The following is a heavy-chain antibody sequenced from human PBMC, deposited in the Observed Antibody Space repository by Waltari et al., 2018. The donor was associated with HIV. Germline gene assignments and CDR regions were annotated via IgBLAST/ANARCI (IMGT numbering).Heavy chain of an antibody. D-gene: IGHD3-3*01. CDR1: GGSISSYY. J-gene: IGHJ6*02. Sequence: QVQLQESGPGLVKPSETLSLTCTVSGGSISSYYWSWIRQPPGEGLEWIGYIYYSGSTNYNPSLKSRVTISVDTSKNQFSLKLSSVPAADTAVYYCARDRDFWSGHYYYYGMDVWGQGTTVTVSS. V-gene: IGHV4-59*01. CDR2: IYYSGST. CDR3: ARDRDFWSGHYYYYGMDV.